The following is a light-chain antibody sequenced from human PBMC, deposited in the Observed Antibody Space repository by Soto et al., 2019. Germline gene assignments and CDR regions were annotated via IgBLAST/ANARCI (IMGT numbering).Light chain of an antibody. V-gene: IGLV2-8*01. CDR1: SSDVGGYNY. Sequence: QSVLTQPPSASRSPGQSVAISCNGTSSDVGGYNYVSWYQQHPGKAPKLMIYEVNKRPSGVPDRFSGSKSGNTASLTVSGLQAEDEADYYCSSYAGSSNVFGTGTKVTVL. CDR3: SSYAGSSNV. J-gene: IGLJ1*01. CDR2: EVN.